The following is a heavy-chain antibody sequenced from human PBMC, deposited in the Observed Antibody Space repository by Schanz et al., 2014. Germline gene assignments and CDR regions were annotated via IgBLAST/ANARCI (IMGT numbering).Heavy chain of an antibody. V-gene: IGHV3-33*08. J-gene: IGHJ6*02. Sequence: QVQLLQFGGGVVQPGRSLRLSCAASGFTFSSYAMHWVRQAPGKGLEWVAVIWNNGVTKYYADSVRGRFTISRDRFQNTLYLRMSSLRAEDTAVYYCARDFDDRRGYGSGYCLGDCMDVWGQGTTVTVSS. D-gene: IGHD3-10*01. CDR3: ARDFDDRRGYGSGYCLGDCMDV. CDR2: IWNNGVTK. CDR1: GFTFSSYA.